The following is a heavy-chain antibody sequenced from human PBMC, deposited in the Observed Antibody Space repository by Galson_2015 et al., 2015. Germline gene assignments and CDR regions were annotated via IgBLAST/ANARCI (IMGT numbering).Heavy chain of an antibody. CDR2: ISYDGSNK. J-gene: IGHJ5*02. V-gene: IGHV3-30-3*01. D-gene: IGHD2-15*01. CDR1: GFTFSSYA. Sequence: SLRLSCAASGFTFSSYAMHWVRQAPGKGLEWVAVISYDGSNKYYADSVKGRFTISRDNSKNTLYLQMNSLRAEDTAVYYCARGAFGCSGGSCYNWFDPWGQGPLVTVSS. CDR3: ARGAFGCSGGSCYNWFDP.